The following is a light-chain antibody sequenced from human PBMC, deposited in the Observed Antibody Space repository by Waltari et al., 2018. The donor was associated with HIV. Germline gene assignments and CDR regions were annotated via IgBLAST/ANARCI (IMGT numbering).Light chain of an antibody. Sequence: DIVMTQSPLSLSVTPGEPASISCRSSQSLLHSNGYNYLDWYLQKPGQSPQVLIYLGSNRASAVPDRFSGSGSGTDFILKISRVEAEDVGVYYCMQALQTPSITFGQGTRLEIK. V-gene: IGKV2-28*01. CDR3: MQALQTPSIT. CDR1: QSLLHSNGYNY. J-gene: IGKJ5*01. CDR2: LGS.